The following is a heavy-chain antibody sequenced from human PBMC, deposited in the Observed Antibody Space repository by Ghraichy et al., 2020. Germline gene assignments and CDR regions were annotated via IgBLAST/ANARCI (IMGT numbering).Heavy chain of an antibody. D-gene: IGHD3-22*01. J-gene: IGHJ1*01. CDR1: GDSIRAYY. CDR2: IYYSGST. Sequence: SETLSLTCTVSGDSIRAYYWNWIRQPPGKGLEWIGYIYYSGSTNYNPSLKSRVTMSVDTSKNQFSLKLSSVTAADTAVYYCARLKGYDGSGYHRYFQHWGRGTPVTVSS. CDR3: ARLKGYDGSGYHRYFQH. V-gene: IGHV4-59*01.